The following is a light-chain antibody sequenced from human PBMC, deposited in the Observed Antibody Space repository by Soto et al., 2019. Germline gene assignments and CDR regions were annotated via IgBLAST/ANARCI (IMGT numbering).Light chain of an antibody. Sequence: QSALTQPPSVSGSPGQSVTISCSGTSSDVGGYSFVSWYQQHPGNTPKLIIYDVRNRPSGVPDRFSGSKSGNTASLTISGLQAEDGAHYYCCSYAGMYSVIFGGGTKVTVL. CDR1: SSDVGGYSF. CDR3: CSYAGMYSVI. CDR2: DVR. V-gene: IGLV2-11*01. J-gene: IGLJ2*01.